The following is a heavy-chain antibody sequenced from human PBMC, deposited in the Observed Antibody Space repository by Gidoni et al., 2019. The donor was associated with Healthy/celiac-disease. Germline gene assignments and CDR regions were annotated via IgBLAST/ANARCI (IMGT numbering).Heavy chain of an antibody. CDR1: GFPFRRYA. D-gene: IGHD6-13*01. CDR2: ISYDGSNK. Sequence: QVQLVESGGGVVQPGRSLRLSCAASGFPFRRYAMHWVRQAPGKGLEWVAVISYDGSNKYYADSVKGRFTISRDNSKNTLYLQMNSLRAEDTAVYYCARDPSIAAAGSDYYYYMDVWGKGTTVTVSS. CDR3: ARDPSIAAAGSDYYYYMDV. J-gene: IGHJ6*03. V-gene: IGHV3-30-3*01.